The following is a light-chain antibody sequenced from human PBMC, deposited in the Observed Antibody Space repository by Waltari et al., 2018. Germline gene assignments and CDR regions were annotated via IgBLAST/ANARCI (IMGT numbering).Light chain of an antibody. V-gene: IGKV3-20*01. CDR3: QHYGSSLWT. Sequence: EIVLTQSPGTLSLSPGERATLSCRASQSVSSSYLAWYQQKPGQAPRLLTYGASSRATGIPDRFSGSGSGTDLTLTISRLEPEDFAVYYCQHYGSSLWTFGQGTKVEIK. CDR1: QSVSSSY. J-gene: IGKJ1*01. CDR2: GAS.